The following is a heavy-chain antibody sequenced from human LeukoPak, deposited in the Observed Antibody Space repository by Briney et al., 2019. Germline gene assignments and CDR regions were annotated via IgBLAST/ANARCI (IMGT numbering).Heavy chain of an antibody. V-gene: IGHV3-33*06. CDR2: IHNDGTQG. J-gene: IGHJ6*04. CDR3: AEEGDEFRGYLDV. CDR1: GFTFSRLG. Sequence: GTSLRLSCAASGFTFSRLGMQWVRQAPGKGLEWVAVIHNDGTQGQYGDSVKGRFTISKDNSQSTLYLQMSSLRDDDTADYYCAEEGDEFRGYLDVWGKGTTVTVSS. D-gene: IGHD3-22*01.